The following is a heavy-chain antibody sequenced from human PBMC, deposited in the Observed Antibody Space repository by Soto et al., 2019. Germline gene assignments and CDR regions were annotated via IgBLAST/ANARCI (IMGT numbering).Heavy chain of an antibody. D-gene: IGHD3-3*01. CDR1: GGTFSSYT. CDR3: ASGGSIFGVAFLYYYYMDV. V-gene: IGHV1-69*02. Sequence: SVKVSCKASGGTFSSYTISWVRQAPGQGLEWMGRIIPILGIANYAQKFQGRVTITADKSTSTAYMELSSLRSEDTAVYYCASGGSIFGVAFLYYYYMDVWGKGTTVTVS. CDR2: IIPILGIA. J-gene: IGHJ6*03.